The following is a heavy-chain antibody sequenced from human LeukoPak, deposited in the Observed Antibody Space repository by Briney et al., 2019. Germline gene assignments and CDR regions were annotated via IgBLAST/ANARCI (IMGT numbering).Heavy chain of an antibody. CDR3: ARQPGEFDP. V-gene: IGHV4-59*01. J-gene: IGHJ5*02. Sequence: SETLSLTCTVSGGSISSYYWSWIRQPPGKGLEWIGYIYYSGSTNYNPSLKSRVTMSLDTSKNQFSLNLTSVTAADTAVYYCARQPGEFDPWGQGTLVTVSS. CDR1: GGSISSYY. D-gene: IGHD2-21*01. CDR2: IYYSGST.